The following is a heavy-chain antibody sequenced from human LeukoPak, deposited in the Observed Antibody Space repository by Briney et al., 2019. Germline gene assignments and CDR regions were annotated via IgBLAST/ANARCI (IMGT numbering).Heavy chain of an antibody. V-gene: IGHV3-21*01. J-gene: IGHJ4*02. D-gene: IGHD3-22*01. CDR1: GFTFSNYT. CDR3: ARDLGFMGGYYPHFDY. Sequence: GGSLRLSCAASGFTFSNYTMNWVRQAPGKGLEWVSSISSSSSYIYYADSVKGRFTISRDNAKNSLYLQMNSLRAEDTAVYYCARDLGFMGGYYPHFDYWGQGTLVTVSS. CDR2: ISSSSSYI.